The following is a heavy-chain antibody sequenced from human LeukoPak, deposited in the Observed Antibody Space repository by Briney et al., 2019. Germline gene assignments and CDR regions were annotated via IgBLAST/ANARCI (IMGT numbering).Heavy chain of an antibody. Sequence: ASVKVSCKASGGTFSSYAISWVRQAPGQGLEWMGRIIPIFGTANYAQKFQGRVTITTDESTSTAYMELSSLRSEDTAVYYCARDVGIAVAGLWGQGTLVTVSS. CDR1: GGTFSSYA. J-gene: IGHJ4*02. CDR3: ARDVGIAVAGL. CDR2: IIPIFGTA. D-gene: IGHD6-19*01. V-gene: IGHV1-69*05.